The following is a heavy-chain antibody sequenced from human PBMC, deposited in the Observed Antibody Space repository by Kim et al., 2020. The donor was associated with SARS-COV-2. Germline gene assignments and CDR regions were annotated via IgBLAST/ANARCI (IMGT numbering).Heavy chain of an antibody. Sequence: ASVKVSCKASVYTFTGYYMHWVRQAPGQGLEWMGWINPNSGGTNYAQKFQGWVTMTRDTSISTAYMELSRLRSDDTAVYYCARGDGYNRVGDYWGQGTLVTVSS. CDR2: INPNSGGT. J-gene: IGHJ4*02. CDR1: VYTFTGYY. V-gene: IGHV1-2*04. D-gene: IGHD5-12*01. CDR3: ARGDGYNRVGDY.